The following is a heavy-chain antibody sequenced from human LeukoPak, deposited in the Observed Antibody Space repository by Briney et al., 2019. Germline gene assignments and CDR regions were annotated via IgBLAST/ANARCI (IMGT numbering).Heavy chain of an antibody. CDR1: GFSFSGHW. V-gene: IGHV3-74*01. CDR3: ARGPNSNWSGLDF. Sequence: GGSLRLSCTASGFSFSGHWMHWARQLPGKGLVWVSRISPTGSTTSYADSVKGRFTVSRDNAKNTLYLQVNNLRAEDTAVYYCARGPNSNWSGLDFWGQGTLFTVSS. J-gene: IGHJ4*02. CDR2: ISPTGSTT. D-gene: IGHD6-6*01.